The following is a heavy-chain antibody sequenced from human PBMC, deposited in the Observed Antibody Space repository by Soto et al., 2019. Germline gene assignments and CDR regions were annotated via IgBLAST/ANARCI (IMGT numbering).Heavy chain of an antibody. D-gene: IGHD2-2*01. V-gene: IGHV4-38-2*01. CDR3: ARVVPAANSYIDC. Sequence: SETLSLTCAVSGYSISSGYYWGWIRQPPGKGLEWIGGIYHSGSTYYNPSLKSRVTISVDTSKNQFSLKLSSVTAADTAVYYCARVVPAANSYIDCWGQGTLVTVSS. J-gene: IGHJ4*02. CDR2: IYHSGST. CDR1: GYSISSGYY.